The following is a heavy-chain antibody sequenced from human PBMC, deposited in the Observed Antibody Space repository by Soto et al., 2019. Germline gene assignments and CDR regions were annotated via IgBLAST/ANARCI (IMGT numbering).Heavy chain of an antibody. CDR2: ISAYNGNT. CDR1: GGTFSSYA. V-gene: IGHV1-18*01. CDR3: ARRNLYQPLLDY. J-gene: IGHJ4*02. Sequence: ASVKVSCKASGGTFSSYAIIWVRQVPGQGLEWMGWISAYNGNTNYAQKLQGRVTMTTDTSTSTAYMELRSLRSDDTAVYYCARRNLYQPLLDYWGQGTLVTVSS. D-gene: IGHD2-2*01.